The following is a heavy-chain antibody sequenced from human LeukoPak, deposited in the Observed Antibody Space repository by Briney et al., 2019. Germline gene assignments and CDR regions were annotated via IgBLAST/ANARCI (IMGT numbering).Heavy chain of an antibody. J-gene: IGHJ4*02. V-gene: IGHV4-39*01. D-gene: IGHD3-9*01. Sequence: SETLSLTCTVSGGSISSGSYYWGWIRQPPGKGLEWIGSIYHSGNAYYNPSLNSRVTLSVDTSKNQFSLKLNSVTAADTAVYHCARHVRSDWSGYFGYWGQGTLVTVSS. CDR3: ARHVRSDWSGYFGY. CDR2: IYHSGNA. CDR1: GGSISSGSYY.